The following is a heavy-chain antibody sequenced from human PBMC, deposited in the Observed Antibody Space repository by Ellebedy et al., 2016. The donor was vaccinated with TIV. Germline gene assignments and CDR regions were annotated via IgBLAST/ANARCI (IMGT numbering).Heavy chain of an antibody. D-gene: IGHD3-3*01. CDR3: ARRPISWSGYYSTNHFDY. Sequence: SETLSLXXTVSAGSISSSSYYWGWIRQPPGKGLEWIGSIYYSGSTYYNPSLKSRVTISVDTSKNQFSLKLSSVTAADTAVYYCARRPISWSGYYSTNHFDYWGQGTLVTVSS. J-gene: IGHJ4*02. CDR1: AGSISSSSYY. CDR2: IYYSGST. V-gene: IGHV4-39*01.